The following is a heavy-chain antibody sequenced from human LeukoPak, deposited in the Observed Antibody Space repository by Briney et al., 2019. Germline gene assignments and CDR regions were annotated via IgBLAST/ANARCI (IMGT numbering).Heavy chain of an antibody. CDR1: GYTXTGYY. V-gene: IGHV1-2*02. D-gene: IGHD1-1*01. J-gene: IGHJ4*02. Sequence: GASVKVSCKASGYTXTGYYMHWVRQAPGQGLEWMGWINPNSGGTNYAQKFQGRVTMTRDTSISTAYMELSRLRSDDTAVYYCARKYNWNDLGTFDYWGQGTLVTVSS. CDR3: ARKYNWNDLGTFDY. CDR2: INPNSGGT.